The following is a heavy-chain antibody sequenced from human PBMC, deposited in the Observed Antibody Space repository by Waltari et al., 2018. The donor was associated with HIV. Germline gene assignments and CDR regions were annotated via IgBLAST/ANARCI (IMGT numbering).Heavy chain of an antibody. D-gene: IGHD3-3*01. J-gene: IGHJ6*02. Sequence: MQLVESGGGLVQRGGSLRLSCAASGFTFSSHWMSWVRQAPGKALEWVAKIKDDGNEKYYVNAVRGRFTISRDNANNSLYLDMNRLRDEDTAVYYCVRENDFGTIFFNYCYAMDVWGQGTSVTV. CDR3: VRENDFGTIFFNYCYAMDV. CDR2: IKDDGNEK. V-gene: IGHV3-7*01. CDR1: GFTFSSHW.